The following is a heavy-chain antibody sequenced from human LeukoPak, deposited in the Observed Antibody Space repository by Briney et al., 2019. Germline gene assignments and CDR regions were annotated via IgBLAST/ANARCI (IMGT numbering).Heavy chain of an antibody. CDR2: IGGSAGST. CDR1: GFTFSSYG. CDR3: ARSHDYGDY. Sequence: PGGSLRLSCVASGFTFSSYGMSWVRQAPGKGLEWVSAIGGSAGSTYYADSVKGRFTISRHNSKNTLYLQMNSLRAEDTAVYYCARSHDYGDYWGQGTLVTVSS. J-gene: IGHJ4*02. V-gene: IGHV3-23*01.